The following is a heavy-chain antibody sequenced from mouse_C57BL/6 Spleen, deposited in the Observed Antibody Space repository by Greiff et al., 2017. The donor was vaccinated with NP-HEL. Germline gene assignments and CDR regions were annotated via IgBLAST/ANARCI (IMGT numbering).Heavy chain of an antibody. CDR1: GYTFTSYW. D-gene: IGHD4-1*01. V-gene: IGHV1-59*01. CDR2: IDPSDSYT. Sequence: QQPGAELVRPGTSVKLSCKASGYTFTSYWMHWVKQRPGQGLEWIGVIDPSDSYTNYNQKFKGKATLTVDTSSSTAYMQLSSLTSEDSAVYYCARSTGTSGNYFDYWGQGTTLTVSS. CDR3: ARSTGTSGNYFDY. J-gene: IGHJ2*01.